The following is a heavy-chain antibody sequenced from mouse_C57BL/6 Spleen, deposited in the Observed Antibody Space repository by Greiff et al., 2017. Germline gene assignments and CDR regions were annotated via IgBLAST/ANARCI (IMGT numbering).Heavy chain of an antibody. CDR1: GFTFSDYG. CDR2: ISSGSSTI. J-gene: IGHJ3*01. V-gene: IGHV5-17*01. CDR3: AWLGFAY. Sequence: DVKLVESGGGLVKPGGSLKLSCAASGFTFSDYGMHWVRQAPEKGLEWVAYISSGSSTIYYADTVKGRSTISRDNATNTLFLQMTSLRSEDTAMYYCAWLGFAYWGQGTLVTVSA.